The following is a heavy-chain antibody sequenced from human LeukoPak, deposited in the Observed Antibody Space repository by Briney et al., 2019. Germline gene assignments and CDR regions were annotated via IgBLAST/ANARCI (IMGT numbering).Heavy chain of an antibody. CDR3: ARDWFGDYQTYN. Sequence: ASVKVSCKASGYTFTSYYVHWVRQAPGEGLEWMGIINPSGGSTIYAQKFQGRVTMTWDMSTSTVYMELSSLRSDDTAVYYCARDWFGDYQTYNWGQGTLVTVSS. CDR2: INPSGGST. V-gene: IGHV1-46*01. CDR1: GYTFTSYY. D-gene: IGHD4-17*01. J-gene: IGHJ4*02.